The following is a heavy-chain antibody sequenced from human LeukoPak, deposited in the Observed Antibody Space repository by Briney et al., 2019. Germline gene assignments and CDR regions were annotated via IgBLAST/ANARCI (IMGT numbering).Heavy chain of an antibody. CDR3: AKAQGYYDC. CDR1: GFTFSSYE. J-gene: IGHJ4*02. V-gene: IGHV3-23*01. Sequence: GGSLRLSCATSGFTFSSYEMNWVRQAPGKGLEWVSGIGVGGTTYYADSVKGRFTISRDTSKNTLYLQMNSLRAEDTAVYYCAKAQGYYDCWGQGTLVTVSS. CDR2: IGVGGTT. D-gene: IGHD3-22*01.